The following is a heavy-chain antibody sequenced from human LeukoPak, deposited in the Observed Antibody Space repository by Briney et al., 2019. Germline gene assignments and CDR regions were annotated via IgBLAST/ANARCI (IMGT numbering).Heavy chain of an antibody. CDR1: GFTFSSYA. CDR3: ARNEKWGRDL. CDR2: IVQDGSQK. Sequence: PGGSLRLSCAASGFTFSSYAMHWVRQAPGKGLEWVANIVQDGSQKYYVDSVKGRFTISRDNGKNSLYLQMNSLRAEDTAVYYCARNEKWGRDLWGQGTLVTVSS. V-gene: IGHV3-7*03. D-gene: IGHD1-26*01. J-gene: IGHJ4*02.